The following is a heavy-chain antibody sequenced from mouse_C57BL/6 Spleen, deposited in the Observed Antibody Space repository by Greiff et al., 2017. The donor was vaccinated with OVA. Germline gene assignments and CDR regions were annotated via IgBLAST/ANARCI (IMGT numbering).Heavy chain of an antibody. CDR1: GFPFSSYA. Sequence: EVMLVESGGGLVKPGGSLKLSCAASGFPFSSYAMSWVRQTPEKRLGWVATISDGGSYTYFPANVKGRFTISRDNAKNNLSLQMSHLKSEDTAMYYCAKEEGYDYLRSMDYWGQGTSVTVSS. CDR2: ISDGGSYT. D-gene: IGHD2-4*01. J-gene: IGHJ4*01. CDR3: AKEEGYDYLRSMDY. V-gene: IGHV5-4*01.